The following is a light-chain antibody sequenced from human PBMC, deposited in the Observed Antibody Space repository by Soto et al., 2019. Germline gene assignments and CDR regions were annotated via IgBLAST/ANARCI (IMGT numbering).Light chain of an antibody. CDR2: GES. CDR1: QSVSSK. V-gene: IGKV3-15*01. CDR3: QHSSTWPWT. Sequence: EIVMTQSPATLSVSPGERATLSCRASQSVSSKLAWYQQKPGQGPRLLIYGESTRATGIPARFSGRGSGTEFALTISSLQSEDFAVYYCQHSSTWPWTFGQGTKVEIK. J-gene: IGKJ1*01.